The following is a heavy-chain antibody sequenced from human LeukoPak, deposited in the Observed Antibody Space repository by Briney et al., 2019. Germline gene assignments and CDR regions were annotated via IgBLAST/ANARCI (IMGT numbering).Heavy chain of an antibody. J-gene: IGHJ4*02. V-gene: IGHV4-59*08. CDR2: IYYSGST. CDR1: GGSISSYY. Sequence: SETLSLTCTVSGGSISSYYWSWIRQPPGKGLEWIGYIYYSGSTNYNPSLKSRVTMSIDTSKNQFSLRLSSVTAADTAVYYCARHKDSRGYYFGYWGQGTLVTVSS. D-gene: IGHD3-22*01. CDR3: ARHKDSRGYYFGY.